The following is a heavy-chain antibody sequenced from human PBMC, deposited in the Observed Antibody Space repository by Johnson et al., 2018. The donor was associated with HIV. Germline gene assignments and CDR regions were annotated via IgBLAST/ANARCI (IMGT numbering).Heavy chain of an antibody. Sequence: QVQLVESGGGVVQPGRSLRLSCAASGFTFSSYAMHWVRQAPGKGLEWVAVISYDSSNKYYADSVKGRFTISRDNSKNTVFLQMDSLRGEDTAVYYCARYGYRPEAAFDIWGQGTMVTVSS. V-gene: IGHV3-30*04. J-gene: IGHJ3*02. CDR3: ARYGYRPEAAFDI. CDR1: GFTFSSYA. D-gene: IGHD5-24*01. CDR2: ISYDSSNK.